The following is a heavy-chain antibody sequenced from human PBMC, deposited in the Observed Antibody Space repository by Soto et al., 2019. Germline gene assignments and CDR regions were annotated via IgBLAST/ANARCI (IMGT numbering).Heavy chain of an antibody. V-gene: IGHV4-30-4*01. J-gene: IGHJ6*04. CDR2: IYYSGST. CDR1: GCSISSCDYY. CDR3: AAQGQDDGGNSEGGHHVSGMDA. Sequence: LSLTCTVSGCSISSCDYYWSWIRQPPGKGLEWIGYIYYSGSTYYNPSLKSRVTISVDTPKNQFSLKLSSVTAADTAVYYCAAQGQDDGGNSEGGHHVSGMDAWGKGTPV. D-gene: IGHD2-21*02.